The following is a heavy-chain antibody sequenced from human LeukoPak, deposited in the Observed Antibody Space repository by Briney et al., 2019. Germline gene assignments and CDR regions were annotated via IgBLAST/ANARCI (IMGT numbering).Heavy chain of an antibody. CDR3: ARYPNGSGTYGENDY. V-gene: IGHV3-11*03. D-gene: IGHD3-10*01. J-gene: IGHJ4*02. Sequence: GGSLRLSCAVSGFTFSVWYMSWIRQAPGKGLEWVSYISSSSSYTNYADSVKGRFTISRDNAKNSLYLQMNNERAENTAVYYCARYPNGSGTYGENDYWGQGTLVTVSS. CDR2: ISSSSSYT. CDR1: GFTFSVWY.